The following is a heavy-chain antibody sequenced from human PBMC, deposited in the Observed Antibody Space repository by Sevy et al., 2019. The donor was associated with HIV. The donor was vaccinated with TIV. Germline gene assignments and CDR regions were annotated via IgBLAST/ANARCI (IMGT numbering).Heavy chain of an antibody. CDR2: ISSGSTYT. CDR1: EFTFSDYY. V-gene: IGHV3-11*06. CDR3: ARDRRNYGGQYFDY. J-gene: IGHJ4*02. Sequence: GGSLTLSCAASEFTFSDYYMSWIRQAPGKGLEWVSDISSGSTYTKYADSVKGRFTISRDNTKNSLYLQMNSLRVEDTAVYYCARDRRNYGGQYFDYWGQGTLVTVSS. D-gene: IGHD4-17*01.